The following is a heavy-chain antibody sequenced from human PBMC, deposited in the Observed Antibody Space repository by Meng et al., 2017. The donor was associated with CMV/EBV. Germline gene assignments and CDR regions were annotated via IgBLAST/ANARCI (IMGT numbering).Heavy chain of an antibody. J-gene: IGHJ4*02. D-gene: IGHD1-26*01. CDR1: GGSISSYY. CDR2: IYTSGST. V-gene: IGHV4-4*07. CDR3: ARCRTELVLPDY. Sequence: LTCTVSGGSISSYYWSWIRQPAGKGLEWIGRIYTSGSTNYNPSLKSRVTMSVDTSKNQFSLKLSSVTAADTAVYYCARCRTELVLPDYWGQGTPVTVSS.